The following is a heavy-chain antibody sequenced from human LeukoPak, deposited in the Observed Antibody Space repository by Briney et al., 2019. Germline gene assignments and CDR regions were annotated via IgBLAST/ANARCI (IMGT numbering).Heavy chain of an antibody. J-gene: IGHJ4*02. CDR2: ISYDGSNK. CDR1: GVTFSSYG. V-gene: IGHV3-30*18. D-gene: IGHD5-18*01. Sequence: GRSLRLSCAASGVTFSSYGMHWVRQAPGKGLEWVAVISYDGSNKYYADSVKGRFTISRDNSKNTLYLQMNSLRAEDTAVYYCAKDWVRIQLWLPRNYFDYWGQGTLVTVSS. CDR3: AKDWVRIQLWLPRNYFDY.